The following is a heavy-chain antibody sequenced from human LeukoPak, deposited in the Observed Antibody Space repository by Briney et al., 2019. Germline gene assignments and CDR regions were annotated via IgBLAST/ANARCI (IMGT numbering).Heavy chain of an antibody. CDR1: GYRFTGYN. CDR3: ARDQYNVIDS. J-gene: IGHJ4*02. D-gene: IGHD1-14*01. V-gene: IGHV1-3*01. Sequence: ASVKVSCKASGYRFTGYNIDWVRQAPGQRPEWMGRINAENGDTKYSQKFQGRVTITRDTFASTSYMELSSLRTEDTAVYYCARDQYNVIDSWGQGTLVTVSS. CDR2: INAENGDT.